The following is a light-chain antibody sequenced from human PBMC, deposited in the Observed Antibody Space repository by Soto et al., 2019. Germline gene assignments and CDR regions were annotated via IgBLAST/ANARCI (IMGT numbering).Light chain of an antibody. CDR2: GAS. V-gene: IGKV3-20*01. Sequence: EIVLTQSPGTLSLSPGERATLSCRASQSVSSSYLAWYQQKPGQAPRLLIYGASSSATGIPDRFSGSGSGKDFTLTISRLEPEDFAVYYCQQYGSSPYTCGQGTKLEIK. CDR1: QSVSSSY. J-gene: IGKJ2*01. CDR3: QQYGSSPYT.